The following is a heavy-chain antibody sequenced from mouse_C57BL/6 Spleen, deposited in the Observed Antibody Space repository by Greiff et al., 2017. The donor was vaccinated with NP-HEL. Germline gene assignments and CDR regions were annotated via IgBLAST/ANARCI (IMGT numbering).Heavy chain of an antibody. CDR3: ARQGDYDEFAY. CDR1: GFTFSSYG. J-gene: IGHJ3*01. Sequence: EVQRVESGGDLVKPGGSLKLSCAASGFTFSSYGMSWVRQTPDKRLEWVATISSGGSYTYYPDSVKGRFTISRDNAKNTLYLQMSSLKSEDTAMYYCARQGDYDEFAYWGQGTLVTVSA. D-gene: IGHD2-4*01. V-gene: IGHV5-6*01. CDR2: ISSGGSYT.